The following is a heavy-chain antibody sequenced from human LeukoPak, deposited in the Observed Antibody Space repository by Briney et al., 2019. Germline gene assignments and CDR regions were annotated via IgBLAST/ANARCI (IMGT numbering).Heavy chain of an antibody. D-gene: IGHD3-9*01. V-gene: IGHV3-23*01. CDR1: GFTLSTYV. Sequence: PGGSLRLSCVASGFTLSTYVMGWVRQVPGKGLEWVSSVCEGGGITYYADSLKGRFTISRDNSNDTLSLHMNTLRAENTAHYYFSIGKWGLTIQNFEVWGQGTVDTVSS. CDR3: SIGKWGLTIQNFEV. J-gene: IGHJ3*01. CDR2: VCEGGGIT.